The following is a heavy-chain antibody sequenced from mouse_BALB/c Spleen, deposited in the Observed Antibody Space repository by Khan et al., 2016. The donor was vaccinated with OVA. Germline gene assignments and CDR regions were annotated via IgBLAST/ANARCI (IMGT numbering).Heavy chain of an antibody. Sequence: EVQLQESGPSLVKPSQTLSLTCSVTGDSITTGYWNWIRKFPGNKLEYMGYIIYTGYTYYNPSLKSRISITRNTSNHQYYLQLNSVTDEDTATYYCARSTYRYAFVYWGQGTLVTVSA. J-gene: IGHJ3*01. CDR3: ARSTYRYAFVY. CDR1: GDSITTGY. D-gene: IGHD2-14*01. V-gene: IGHV3-8*02. CDR2: IIYTGYT.